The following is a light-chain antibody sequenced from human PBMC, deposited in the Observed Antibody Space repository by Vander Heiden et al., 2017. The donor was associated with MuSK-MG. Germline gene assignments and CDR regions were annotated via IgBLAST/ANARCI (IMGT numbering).Light chain of an antibody. V-gene: IGKV3D-15*01. CDR3: QQCDNWPPII. CDR1: QSIGTN. J-gene: IGKJ5*01. Sequence: EIVMTQSPATLSVSPGERATLSCRASQSIGTNLAWYQQKPGQAPRLLIFGASTRATGIPARFSGSGSGTEFTLTISSRQSEDFAVYYCQQCDNWPPIIFGQGTRLXIK. CDR2: GAS.